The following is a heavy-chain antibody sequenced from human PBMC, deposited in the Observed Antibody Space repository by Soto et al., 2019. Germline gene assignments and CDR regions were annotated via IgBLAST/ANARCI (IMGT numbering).Heavy chain of an antibody. D-gene: IGHD3-10*01. J-gene: IGHJ6*02. Sequence: GASVKVSCKASGYTFTGYYMHWVRQAPGQGLEWMGWINPNSGGTNYAQKFQGWVTMTRDTSTSTAYMELRSLRSDDTAVYYCARSRLGPGPGNYYGMDVWGQGTTVTVSS. CDR2: INPNSGGT. CDR3: ARSRLGPGPGNYYGMDV. V-gene: IGHV1-2*04. CDR1: GYTFTGYY.